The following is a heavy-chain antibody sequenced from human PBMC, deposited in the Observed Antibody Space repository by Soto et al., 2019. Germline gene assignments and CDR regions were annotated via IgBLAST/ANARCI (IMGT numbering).Heavy chain of an antibody. J-gene: IGHJ4*02. D-gene: IGHD2-8*01. CDR2: IHYSGST. CDR1: GDSIGTTHSY. CDR3: ARHEGNGNVWPLDY. V-gene: IGHV4-39*01. Sequence: ASETLSLTCTVSGDSIGTTHSYWAWIRQSPGKGLEWIGNIHYSGSTYYMPSLRSRVTLSVDTSKNQFSLRLTSVTAEDTAVYYCARHEGNGNVWPLDYWGQGILGTVS.